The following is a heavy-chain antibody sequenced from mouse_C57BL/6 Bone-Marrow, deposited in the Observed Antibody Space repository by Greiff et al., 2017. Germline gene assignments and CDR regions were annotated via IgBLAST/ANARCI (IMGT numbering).Heavy chain of an antibody. D-gene: IGHD4-1*01. CDR3: ARENWPYAMDY. CDR1: GYTFTSYG. CDR2: IYPRSGNT. J-gene: IGHJ4*01. V-gene: IGHV1-81*01. Sequence: QVQLQQSGAELARPGASVKLSCKASGYTFTSYGISWVKQRTGQGLEWIGEIYPRSGNTYYNEKFKGKATLTADKSSSTAYMELRSLTSEDSAVDFCARENWPYAMDYWGQGTSVTVSS.